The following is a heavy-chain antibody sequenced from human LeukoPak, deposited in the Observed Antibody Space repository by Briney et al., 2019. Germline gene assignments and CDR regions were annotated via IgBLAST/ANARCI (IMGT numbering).Heavy chain of an antibody. J-gene: IGHJ4*02. D-gene: IGHD4-11*01. CDR1: GFTFSRYG. CDR2: ISYDGSNK. CDR3: AKILPDTVTADY. V-gene: IGHV3-30*18. Sequence: PGRSLRLSCAASGFTFSRYGMHWVRQASGKGLEWVALISYDGSNKYYADSVKGRFTISRDNSKNTLYLQMNSLRAEDTAVYYCAKILPDTVTADYWGQGTLVTVSS.